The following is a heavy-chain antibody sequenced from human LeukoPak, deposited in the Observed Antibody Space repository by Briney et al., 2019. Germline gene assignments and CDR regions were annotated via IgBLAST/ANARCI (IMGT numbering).Heavy chain of an antibody. V-gene: IGHV3-23*01. J-gene: IGHJ4*02. CDR2: ISGSGEST. Sequence: QAGGSLRLSCAASGFTFSSYAMSWVRQAPGKGLEWVSGISGSGESTYYADSVKGRFTIFRDNSKNTLYLQMNSLRAEDTAVYHCANGWSPDYWGQGTLVTVSS. CDR1: GFTFSSYA. D-gene: IGHD2-15*01. CDR3: ANGWSPDY.